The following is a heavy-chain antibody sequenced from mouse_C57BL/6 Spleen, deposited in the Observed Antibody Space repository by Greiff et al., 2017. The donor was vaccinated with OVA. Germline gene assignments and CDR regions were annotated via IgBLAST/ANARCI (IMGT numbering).Heavy chain of an antibody. CDR2: INPNNGGT. CDR3: ARSNWDKYFDV. D-gene: IGHD4-1*01. Sequence: EVQLQQSGPELVKPGASVKLPCKASGYTFTDYNMDWVKQSPGKSLEWIGDINPNNGGTIYNQKFKGKATLTVDKSSSTAYMELRSLTSEDTAVYYCARSNWDKYFDVWGTGTTVTVSS. V-gene: IGHV1-18*01. CDR1: GYTFTDYN. J-gene: IGHJ1*03.